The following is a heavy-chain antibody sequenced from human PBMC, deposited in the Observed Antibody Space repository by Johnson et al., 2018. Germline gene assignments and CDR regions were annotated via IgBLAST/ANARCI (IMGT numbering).Heavy chain of an antibody. Sequence: VQLVETGGGVVQPGRSLRLSCAVSGFTFSSYGMNWVRQAPGKGLNWVAVISYDGTNKYYADSVKGRFTISRDDSQNTLYLQMNSLRADDTALYYCATELPYRGAISVHNEYFHHWGQGTLVTVSS. V-gene: IGHV3-30*03. J-gene: IGHJ1*01. CDR1: GFTFSSYG. CDR2: ISYDGTNK. CDR3: ATELPYRGAISVHNEYFHH. D-gene: IGHD1-26*01.